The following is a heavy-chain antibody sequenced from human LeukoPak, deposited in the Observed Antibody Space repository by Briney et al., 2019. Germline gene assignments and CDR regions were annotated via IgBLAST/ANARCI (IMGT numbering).Heavy chain of an antibody. V-gene: IGHV1-8*01. J-gene: IGHJ6*02. D-gene: IGHD2-2*01. CDR1: GYTFTSYD. CDR3: ATHCSSTNCYSDYYGMDV. CDR2: MNPNSGNT. Sequence: ASVKVSCKASGYTFTSYDINWVRQATGQGLEWMGWMNPNSGNTGYAQKFQGRVTMTRNTSISTAYMELSSLRSEDTAVYYCATHCSSTNCYSDYYGMDVWGQGTTVTVSS.